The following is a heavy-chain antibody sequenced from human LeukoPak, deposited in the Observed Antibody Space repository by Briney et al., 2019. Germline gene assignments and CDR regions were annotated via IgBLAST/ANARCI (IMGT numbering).Heavy chain of an antibody. J-gene: IGHJ4*02. V-gene: IGHV3-33*01. CDR3: ARGMYSSSSVFDY. CDR2: IWYDGSNK. CDR1: GFTFSSYG. D-gene: IGHD6-6*01. Sequence: GGSLRLSCAASGFTFSSYGMHWVRQAPGKGLEWVAVIWYDGSNKYYADSVKGRFTISRDNSKNTLYPQMNSLRAEDTAVYYCARGMYSSSSVFDYWGQGTLVTVSS.